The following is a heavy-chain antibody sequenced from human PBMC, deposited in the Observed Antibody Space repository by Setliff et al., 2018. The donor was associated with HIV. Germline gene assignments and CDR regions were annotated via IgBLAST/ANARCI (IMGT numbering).Heavy chain of an antibody. CDR1: GFTFSSYS. Sequence: GGSLRLSCAASGFTFSSYSMNWVRQAPGKGLEWVSSVSSSGSYIYYADSVKGRFTISRDNAKNSLFLQMNSLTAEDTAIYYCTIGHYRSGWGQGTQVTVSS. J-gene: IGHJ4*02. CDR2: VSSSGSYI. CDR3: TIGHYRSG. D-gene: IGHD3-10*01. V-gene: IGHV3-21*04.